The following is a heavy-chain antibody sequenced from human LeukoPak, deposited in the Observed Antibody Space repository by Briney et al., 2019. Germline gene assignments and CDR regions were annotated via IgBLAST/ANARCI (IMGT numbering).Heavy chain of an antibody. V-gene: IGHV3-74*03. Sequence: PGGSLRLSCTASGFTFSTHWINWVRQSPGKGLVWVALINGDGSTTTHADSVKGRFTISRDNAKNTAYLQMNSLRDEDTAVYFCARDYAGSPDYCGQGTLVTVSA. CDR2: INGDGSTT. CDR3: ARDYAGSPDY. J-gene: IGHJ4*02. CDR1: GFTFSTHW. D-gene: IGHD3-10*01.